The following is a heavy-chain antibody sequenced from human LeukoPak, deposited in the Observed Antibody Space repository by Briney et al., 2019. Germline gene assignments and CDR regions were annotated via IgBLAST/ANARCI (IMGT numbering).Heavy chain of an antibody. Sequence: SQTLSLTCAISGDSVFSSTAAWNWIRQSPSGGLEWLGRTYSRSNWINEYAVSVRGRIAINPDTSKNPFSLQLNSVTPEDTAVYFCARDDVGRRYDYWGQGIRATVSS. D-gene: IGHD1-26*01. CDR3: ARDDVGRRYDY. CDR2: TYSRSNWIN. V-gene: IGHV6-1*01. J-gene: IGHJ4*02. CDR1: GDSVFSSTAA.